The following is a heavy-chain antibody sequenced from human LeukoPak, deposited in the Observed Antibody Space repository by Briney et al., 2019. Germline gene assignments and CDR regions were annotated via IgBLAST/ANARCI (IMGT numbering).Heavy chain of an antibody. J-gene: IGHJ4*02. V-gene: IGHV3-23*01. Sequence: PGGSLRLSCAASGFTFSSYGMSWVRQAPGKGLEWVSAISGSGGSTYYADSVKGRFTISRDNAKNSLYLQMNSLRAEDTAVYYCAIGLSGGYWGQGTLVTVSS. D-gene: IGHD1-14*01. CDR1: GFTFSSYG. CDR2: ISGSGGST. CDR3: AIGLSGGY.